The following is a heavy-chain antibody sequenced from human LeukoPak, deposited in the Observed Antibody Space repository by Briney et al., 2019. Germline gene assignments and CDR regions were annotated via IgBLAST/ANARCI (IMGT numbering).Heavy chain of an antibody. V-gene: IGHV4-4*07. CDR2: ISTSGSP. Sequence: SETLSLTCTVSGGSISNYYWSWIRQTARQGLEWIGLISTSGSPNYNPSLKSRVTMSVDTSKNQFSLKLSSVTAADTAVYYCARDLTTPPYNWFDPWGQGTLVTVSS. CDR3: ARDLTTPPYNWFDP. D-gene: IGHD4/OR15-4a*01. J-gene: IGHJ5*02. CDR1: GGSISNYY.